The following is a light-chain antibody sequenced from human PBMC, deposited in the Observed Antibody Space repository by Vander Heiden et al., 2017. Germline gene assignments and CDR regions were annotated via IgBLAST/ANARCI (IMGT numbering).Light chain of an antibody. V-gene: IGKV4-1*01. CDR2: WAS. J-gene: IGKJ2*01. CDR1: QSVLTSSHSTNY. Sequence: DIVTTQSPDSLAVSPGERATSHCKSSQSVLTSSHSTNYLAWYQQKPVQPPKLLIYWASTRESGVPDRFSGSGSGTDFTLTISSLQSEDVAVYYCQQYYSTPYTFGQGTKLEIK. CDR3: QQYYSTPYT.